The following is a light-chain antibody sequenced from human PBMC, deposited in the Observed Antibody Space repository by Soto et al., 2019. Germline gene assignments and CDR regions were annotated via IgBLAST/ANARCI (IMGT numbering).Light chain of an antibody. Sequence: DIQMTQSPSTLSASVGDRVTITCRASQSISRWLAWYPQKSGKAPKVLIWDATTLHRGVPSRFSGSGSGTEFTLTISSLQPDDFATYYCQQYNGYSTWTFGQGTKVEIK. V-gene: IGKV1-5*01. CDR3: QQYNGYSTWT. CDR2: DAT. CDR1: QSISRW. J-gene: IGKJ1*01.